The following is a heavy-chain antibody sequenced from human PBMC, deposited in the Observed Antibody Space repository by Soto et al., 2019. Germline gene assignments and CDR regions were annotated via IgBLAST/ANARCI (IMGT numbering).Heavy chain of an antibody. D-gene: IGHD6-6*01. CDR1: GGPISSGDYY. CDR2: IYHSGST. CDR3: ARERPDGARLDP. J-gene: IGHJ5*02. Sequence: QVQLQESGPGLVKPSQTLSLTCTVSGGPISSGDYYWSWIRQPPGKGLEWIGYIYHSGSTYYNPSLKSRVTISVDTSKNQFSLKLSSVTAAATAVYYCARERPDGARLDPWGQGTLVTVSS. V-gene: IGHV4-30-4*01.